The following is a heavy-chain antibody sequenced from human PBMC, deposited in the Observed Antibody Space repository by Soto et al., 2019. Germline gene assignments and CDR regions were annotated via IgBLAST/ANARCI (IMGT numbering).Heavy chain of an antibody. CDR3: AREDSIIIPAVADF. V-gene: IGHV3-21*01. Sequence: GGSLRLSCAASGFTFSSYAMSWVRQAPGKGLEWVSSVSKSDYTYYSESVKGRFTVSRDNAKNSVSLQMNNLRAEDTAVYYCAREDSIIIPAVADFWGQGT. J-gene: IGHJ4*02. CDR1: GFTFSSYA. CDR2: VSKSDYT. D-gene: IGHD6-19*01.